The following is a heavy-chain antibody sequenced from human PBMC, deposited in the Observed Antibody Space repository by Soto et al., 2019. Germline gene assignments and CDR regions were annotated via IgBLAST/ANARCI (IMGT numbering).Heavy chain of an antibody. D-gene: IGHD2-21*02. V-gene: IGHV4-31*03. Sequence: QVQLQESGPGLVKPSQTLSLTCTVSGGSISSGGYYWSWIRQHPGKGLEWIGYIYYSGSTYYNPSLKSRVTISVDTYKYQFSLKLSSVTAADTAVYYCARNPYCGGDCDPSFDYWGQGTLVTVSS. J-gene: IGHJ4*02. CDR2: IYYSGST. CDR1: GGSISSGGYY. CDR3: ARNPYCGGDCDPSFDY.